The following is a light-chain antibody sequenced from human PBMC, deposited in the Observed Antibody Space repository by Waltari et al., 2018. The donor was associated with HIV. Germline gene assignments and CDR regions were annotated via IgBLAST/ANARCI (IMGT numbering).Light chain of an antibody. CDR1: QDITNL. V-gene: IGKV1-16*02. CDR2: GAS. Sequence: GDRVIISCRASQDITNLLAWFQQRPGKAPKSLIYGASTVQAGVPSSKFSGAGSGTDFTLTITDLQPEDVATYYCQQYTSFPLTFGGGTAVEI. J-gene: IGKJ4*01. CDR3: QQYTSFPLT.